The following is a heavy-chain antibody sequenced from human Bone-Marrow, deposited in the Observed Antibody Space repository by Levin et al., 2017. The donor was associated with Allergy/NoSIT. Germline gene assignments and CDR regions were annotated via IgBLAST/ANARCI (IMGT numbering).Heavy chain of an antibody. J-gene: IGHJ6*02. CDR3: ARIRHQGRSWTYGMDG. Sequence: ASVKVSCKASGGTFSSYAISWVRQAPGQGLEWMGGIIPIFGTANYAQKFQGRVTITADESTSTAYMELSSLRSEDTAVYYCARIRHQGRSWTYGMDGWGQGTTVTVSS. D-gene: IGHD6-13*01. CDR1: GGTFSSYA. CDR2: IIPIFGTA. V-gene: IGHV1-69*13.